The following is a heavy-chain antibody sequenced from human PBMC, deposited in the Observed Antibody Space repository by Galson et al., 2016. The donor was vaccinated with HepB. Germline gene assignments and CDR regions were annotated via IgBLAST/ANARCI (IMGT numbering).Heavy chain of an antibody. CDR2: ISYDGSNK. D-gene: IGHD3-3*01. CDR3: AKTYYDFWSGYPYYYFDY. V-gene: IGHV3-30*18. CDR1: GFTFSSYG. J-gene: IGHJ4*02. Sequence: SLRLSCAASGFTFSSYGMHWVRQAPGKGLEWVAVISYDGSNKYYAGSVKGRFTISRDNSKNTLYLQMNSLRAEDTAVYYCAKTYYDFWSGYPYYYFDYWGQGTLVTVSS.